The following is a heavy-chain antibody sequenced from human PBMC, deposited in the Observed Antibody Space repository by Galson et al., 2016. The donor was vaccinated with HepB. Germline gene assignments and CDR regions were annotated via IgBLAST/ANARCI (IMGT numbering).Heavy chain of an antibody. D-gene: IGHD5/OR15-5a*01. V-gene: IGHV6-1*01. CDR2: THYRSKWTT. J-gene: IGHJ4*02. CDR3: ARDPKFQIYCPSTSDCYAQAFFFDI. Sequence: CAISGDSVSSNTAAWNWIRQSPSIGLEWLGRTHYRSKWTTDYAISMKTRMTINVDASRNHFSLQLDSVTPEDAAVYYCARDPKFQIYCPSTSDCYAQAFFFDIWGQGTLVSVSS. CDR1: GDSVSSNTAA.